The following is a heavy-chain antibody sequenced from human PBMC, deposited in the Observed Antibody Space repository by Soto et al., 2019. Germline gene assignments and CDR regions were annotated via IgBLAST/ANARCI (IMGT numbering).Heavy chain of an antibody. CDR2: ISAHNGNT. V-gene: IGHV1-18*01. J-gene: IGHJ4*02. D-gene: IGHD1-1*01. CDR3: SRGRYGDY. CDR1: GYTFTSYG. Sequence: QVHLVQSGAEVKKPGASVKVSCKASGYTFTSYGITWVRQAPGQGLEWMGWISAHNGNTDYSQKLQGRVIVTRDTSTITAYMELRSRRSVDTAVYYCSRGRYGDYWGQGALVTVSS.